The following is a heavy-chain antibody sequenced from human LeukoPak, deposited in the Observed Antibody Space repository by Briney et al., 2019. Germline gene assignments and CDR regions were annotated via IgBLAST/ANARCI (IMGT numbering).Heavy chain of an antibody. J-gene: IGHJ4*02. CDR1: GASISSYY. V-gene: IGHV4-59*01. D-gene: IGHD2-15*01. Sequence: PSQTLSLTCTVSGASISSYYWSWIRQPPGKGLEWIGYIYYSGSTNYNPSLKSRVTISVDTSKNQFSLKLSSVTAADTAVYYCARARDIVVVPWYFDYWGQGTLVTVSS. CDR2: IYYSGST. CDR3: ARARDIVVVPWYFDY.